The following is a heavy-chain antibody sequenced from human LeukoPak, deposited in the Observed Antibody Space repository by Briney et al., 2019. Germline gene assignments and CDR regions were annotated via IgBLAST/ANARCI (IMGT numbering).Heavy chain of an antibody. V-gene: IGHV3-23*01. CDR1: GITFNSYA. CDR2: IRGGGGST. CDR3: ANHHPLRYLDL. J-gene: IGHJ2*01. Sequence: GGSLRLSCAASGITFNSYAMSWVRQAPGKGLEWVSGIRGGGGSTYYADSVKGRFTISRDNSKNTLYLQMNNLRAEDTAVYYCANHHPLRYLDLWGHGTLVTVSS.